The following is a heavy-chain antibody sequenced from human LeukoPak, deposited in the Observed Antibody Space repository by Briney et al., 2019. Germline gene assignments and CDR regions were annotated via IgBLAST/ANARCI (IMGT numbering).Heavy chain of an antibody. CDR3: ARGGDWQNIAARPSTFDY. CDR2: INHSGST. D-gene: IGHD6-6*01. J-gene: IGHJ4*02. Sequence: SETLSLTCAVYGGSFSGYYWTWIRQPPGKGLEWIGEINHSGSTNYNPSLKSRVTISVDTSKNQFSLKLSSVTAADTAVYYCARGGDWQNIAARPSTFDYWGQGTLVTVSS. V-gene: IGHV4-34*01. CDR1: GGSFSGYY.